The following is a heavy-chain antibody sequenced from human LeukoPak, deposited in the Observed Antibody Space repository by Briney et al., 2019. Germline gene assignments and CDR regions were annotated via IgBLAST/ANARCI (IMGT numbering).Heavy chain of an antibody. J-gene: IGHJ4*02. CDR2: IYYSGST. CDR1: GGSFSGYY. Sequence: SETLSLTCAVYGGSFSGYYWSWIRQPPGKGLEWVGEIYYSGSTNYNPSLKSRVTISVDTSKNHFSLKLSSVTAADTAVYYCARDSSGWYYDYWGQGTLVTVSS. V-gene: IGHV4-34*01. D-gene: IGHD6-19*01. CDR3: ARDSSGWYYDY.